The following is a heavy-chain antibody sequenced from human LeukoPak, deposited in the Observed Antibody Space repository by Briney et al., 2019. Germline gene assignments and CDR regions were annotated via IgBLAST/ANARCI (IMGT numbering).Heavy chain of an antibody. Sequence: GGSLRLSCAASGFTFSSYAMSWVRQAPGKGLEWVSAISGSGGSTYYADSVKGRFTISRDNSKNTLYLQMNSLRAEDTTVYYCATYYGDYVDYFDYWGQGTLVTVSS. V-gene: IGHV3-23*01. CDR2: ISGSGGST. J-gene: IGHJ4*02. D-gene: IGHD4-17*01. CDR1: GFTFSSYA. CDR3: ATYYGDYVDYFDY.